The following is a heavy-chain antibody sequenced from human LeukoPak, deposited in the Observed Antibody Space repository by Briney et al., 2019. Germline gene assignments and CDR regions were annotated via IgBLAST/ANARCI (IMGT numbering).Heavy chain of an antibody. CDR1: GYTFTGYY. CDR2: INPSGGGT. CDR3: AREWPHTYRFDP. J-gene: IGHJ5*02. Sequence: ASVKVSCKASGYTFTGYYMHWVRHAPGQGLEWMGIINPSGGGTIYAQKFQGRVTMTRDTSTSTVYMEVSSLRSEDTAVYYCAREWPHTYRFDPWGQGTLVTVSS. V-gene: IGHV1-46*01. D-gene: IGHD5-12*01.